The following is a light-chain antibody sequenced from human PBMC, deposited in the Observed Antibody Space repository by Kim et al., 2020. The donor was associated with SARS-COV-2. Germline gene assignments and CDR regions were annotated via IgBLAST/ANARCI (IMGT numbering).Light chain of an antibody. J-gene: IGKJ2*01. V-gene: IGKV3-20*01. CDR1: QSVSSRY. CDR2: GAS. CDR3: QQYGSSPPYT. Sequence: SPGERATLACRASQSVSSRYLAWYQQKPGQAPRLLIYGASSRATGIPGRFSGSGSGTDFTLTISRLEPEDFAVYYCQQYGSSPPYTFGQGTKREI.